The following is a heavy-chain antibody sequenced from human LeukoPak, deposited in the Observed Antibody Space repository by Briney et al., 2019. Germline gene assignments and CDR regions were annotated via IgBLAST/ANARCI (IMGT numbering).Heavy chain of an antibody. D-gene: IGHD6-19*01. Sequence: ASVKVSCKASGYTFTSYYMHWVRQAPGQGLEWMGIINPSGGSTSYAQKFQGRVTMTRDTSTSTVYMKLSSLRSEDTAVYYCARAGSSGWYSWWFDPWGQGTLVTVSS. CDR3: ARAGSSGWYSWWFDP. CDR2: INPSGGST. CDR1: GYTFTSYY. V-gene: IGHV1-46*01. J-gene: IGHJ5*02.